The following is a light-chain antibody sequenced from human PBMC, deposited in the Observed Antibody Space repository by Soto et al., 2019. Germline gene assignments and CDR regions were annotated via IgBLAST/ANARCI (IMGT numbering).Light chain of an antibody. CDR2: GAS. V-gene: IGKV3-15*01. J-gene: IGKJ2*01. CDR3: QQYHNWPQT. CDR1: QSVSSD. Sequence: EIVMTQSPATLSVSPGERAALSCRASQSVSSDLAWYQQKPGQAPRLLMYGASTRATAIPARFSGSGSGTEFTRTISSLQSEDFALYYCQQYHNWPQTFGQGTNLEIK.